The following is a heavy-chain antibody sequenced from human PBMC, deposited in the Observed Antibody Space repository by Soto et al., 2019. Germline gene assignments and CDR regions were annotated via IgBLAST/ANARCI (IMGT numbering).Heavy chain of an antibody. Sequence: GGSLRLSCAASGFTFSSYSMNWVRQAPGKGLEWVSSISSSSSYIYYADSVKGRFTISRDNAKNSLYLQMNSLRAEDTAVYYCARDGYDYVWGSYRPDAFDIWGQGTMVTVSS. D-gene: IGHD3-16*02. CDR1: GFTFSSYS. J-gene: IGHJ3*02. V-gene: IGHV3-21*01. CDR3: ARDGYDYVWGSYRPDAFDI. CDR2: ISSSSSYI.